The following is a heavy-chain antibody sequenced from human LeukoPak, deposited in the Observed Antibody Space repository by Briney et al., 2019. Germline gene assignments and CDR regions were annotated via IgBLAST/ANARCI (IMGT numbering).Heavy chain of an antibody. CDR3: ARWVAHDHAFDI. CDR1: GGTFSSYA. CDR2: IIPIFGTA. D-gene: IGHD2-15*01. V-gene: IGHV1-69*13. Sequence: ASVKVSCKASGGTFSSYAISWVRQAPGHGLEWMGGIIPIFGTANYAQKFQGRVTITADESTSTAYMELSSLRSEDTAVYYCARWVAHDHAFDIWGQGTMVTVSS. J-gene: IGHJ3*02.